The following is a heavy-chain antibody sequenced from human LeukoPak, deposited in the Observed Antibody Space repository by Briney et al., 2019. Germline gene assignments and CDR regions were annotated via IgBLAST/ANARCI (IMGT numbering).Heavy chain of an antibody. CDR3: ARSGYFLKMRPGYFDP. Sequence: ASVKVSCKASGYTFTGYYMHWVRQAPGQGLEWMGWINPNSGGTNYAQKFQGRVTMTRDTSISTAYMELSRLRSDDTAVYYCARSGYFLKMRPGYFDPWGQGTLVTVSS. CDR1: GYTFTGYY. D-gene: IGHD3-22*01. V-gene: IGHV1-2*02. CDR2: INPNSGGT. J-gene: IGHJ4*02.